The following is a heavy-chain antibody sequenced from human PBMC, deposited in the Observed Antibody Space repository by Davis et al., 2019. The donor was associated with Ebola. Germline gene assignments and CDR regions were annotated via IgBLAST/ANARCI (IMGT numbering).Heavy chain of an antibody. CDR3: ARVSAVAGTYYFDY. Sequence: MPSETLSLTCAVYGGSFSGYSWSWIRQPPGKGLEWIGEINHSGSTYYNPSLKSRVTISVDTSKNQFSLKLSSVTAADTAVYYCARVSAVAGTYYFDYWGQGTLVTVSS. CDR1: GGSFSGYS. V-gene: IGHV4-34*01. CDR2: INHSGST. J-gene: IGHJ4*02. D-gene: IGHD6-19*01.